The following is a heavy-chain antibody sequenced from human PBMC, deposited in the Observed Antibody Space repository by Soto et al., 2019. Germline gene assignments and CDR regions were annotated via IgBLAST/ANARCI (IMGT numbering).Heavy chain of an antibody. V-gene: IGHV3-74*01. CDR1: KFSFSGYW. CDR2: VNPDGSTT. Sequence: EVQLVESGGGLVQPGGSLRLSCAASKFSFSGYWMHWVRQAPGKGLMWVSRVNPDGSTTTYADSVKGRFTISRDNAKNTVFRQMNSLRADDTAVYYCAKVASGSDDWFDPWGQGTLVTVSS. CDR3: AKVASGSDDWFDP. J-gene: IGHJ5*02. D-gene: IGHD1-26*01.